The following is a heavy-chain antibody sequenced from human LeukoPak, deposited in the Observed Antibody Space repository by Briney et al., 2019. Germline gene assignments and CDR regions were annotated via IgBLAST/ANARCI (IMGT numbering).Heavy chain of an antibody. J-gene: IGHJ4*02. CDR1: GGTFSSYA. Sequence: SVKVSCKASGGTFSSYAISWVRQAPGQGLEWMGGIIPIFGTANYAQKFQGRVTITAEESRSTAYMELSSLRSEDTAVYYCARERTYYDILTGYYGYFDYWGQGTLVTVSS. CDR2: IIPIFGTA. CDR3: ARERTYYDILTGYYGYFDY. D-gene: IGHD3-9*01. V-gene: IGHV1-69*01.